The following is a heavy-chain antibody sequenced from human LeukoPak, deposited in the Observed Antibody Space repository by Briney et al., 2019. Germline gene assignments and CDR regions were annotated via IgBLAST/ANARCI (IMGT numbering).Heavy chain of an antibody. CDR3: ARDRYYYDSSGYYYC. V-gene: IGHV3-33*01. J-gene: IGHJ4*02. CDR1: GFTFSSYG. D-gene: IGHD3-22*01. Sequence: GGSLRLSCAASGFTFSSYGMHWVRQAPGKGLEWVAVIWYDGSNKYYADSVKGRFTISRGNSKNTLYLQMNSLRAEDTAVYYCARDRYYYDSSGYYYCWGQGTLVTVSS. CDR2: IWYDGSNK.